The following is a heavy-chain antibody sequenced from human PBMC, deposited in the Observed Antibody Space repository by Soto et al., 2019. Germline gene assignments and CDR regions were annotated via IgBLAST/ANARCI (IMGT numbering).Heavy chain of an antibody. V-gene: IGHV3-30*04. CDR3: AKATIYGAAPDAFDI. CDR1: GFTFSYYP. Sequence: GGSLRLSCAASGFTFSYYPMHWVRQAPGKGLEWVAVISVDGSNKYYADSVKGRFTISRDNSKNTLYLQMNSLRGEDTAVYYCAKATIYGAAPDAFDIWGQGAMVTVSS. CDR2: ISVDGSNK. J-gene: IGHJ3*02. D-gene: IGHD4-17*01.